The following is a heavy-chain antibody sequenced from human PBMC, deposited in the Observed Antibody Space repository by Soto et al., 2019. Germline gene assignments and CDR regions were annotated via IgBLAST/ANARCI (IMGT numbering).Heavy chain of an antibody. J-gene: IGHJ4*02. Sequence: QVQLQESGPGLVKPSQTLPLTCTVSGGSISSGGYYWSWIRQHPGKGLEWFGYIYYSGSTYYNPSLRSRVSISGDTSKNQFALKLSSVTAADTAVYYCARSPEATVTAFDYWGQGTLVTVSS. V-gene: IGHV4-31*03. CDR2: IYYSGST. CDR1: GGSISSGGYY. CDR3: ARSPEATVTAFDY. D-gene: IGHD4-17*01.